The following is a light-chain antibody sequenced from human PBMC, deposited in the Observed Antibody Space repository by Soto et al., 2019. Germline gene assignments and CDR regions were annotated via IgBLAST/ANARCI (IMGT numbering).Light chain of an antibody. J-gene: IGKJ1*01. CDR2: AAS. CDR3: LQHNSYPRT. CDR1: QVIRHD. Sequence: DIQMTKSPSSLSASVGDRVTITCRASQVIRHDLGWYQQKPGKAPKRLIYAASSLQSGVPSRFSGSGSGTEFTLTIISLQPEDVATYYCLQHNSYPRTFGQGTKVEIK. V-gene: IGKV1-17*01.